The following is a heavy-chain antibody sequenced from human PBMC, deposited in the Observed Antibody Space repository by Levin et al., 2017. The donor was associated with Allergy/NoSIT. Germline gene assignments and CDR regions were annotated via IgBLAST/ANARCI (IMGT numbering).Heavy chain of an antibody. CDR3: ARDGVYDFRSPHYWGYFDL. V-gene: IGHV1-18*01. J-gene: IGHJ5*02. CDR2: ISGYNGNT. D-gene: IGHD3/OR15-3a*01. CDR1: GYTFTNYG. Sequence: GESLKISCKASGYTFTNYGVSWVRQFPGQGLEWMGWISGYNGNTNYPQKLQGRVTLTIDTSTTTVFMELRGLTSDDTALYYCARDGVYDFRSPHYWGYFDLWGQGTLVTVSS.